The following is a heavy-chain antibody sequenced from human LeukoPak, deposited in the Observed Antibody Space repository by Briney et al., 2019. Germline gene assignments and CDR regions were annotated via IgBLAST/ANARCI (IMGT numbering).Heavy chain of an antibody. CDR1: GGSFSGYY. J-gene: IGHJ4*02. D-gene: IGHD1-26*01. V-gene: IGHV4-34*01. CDR2: INHRGRT. CDR3: ARGGSPVGATNDY. Sequence: SEALSLTCAVYGGSFSGYYWSWIRQPPGKGLEWVGEINHRGRTNHNPPLKSRVTISVDTSKNQYSLKLSAVTAADTGVYCCARGGSPVGATNDYWGQGTLVTVSS.